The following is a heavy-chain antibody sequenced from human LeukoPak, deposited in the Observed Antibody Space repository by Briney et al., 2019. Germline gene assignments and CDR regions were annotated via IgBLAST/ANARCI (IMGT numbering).Heavy chain of an antibody. CDR1: GFTFSNYA. CDR3: LWFGERLHTTLDY. CDR2: ISGSGGDT. Sequence: PGGSLRLSCAASGFTFSNYAMSWVRQAPGKGLEWVSHISGSGGDTYYADSVKGRFTISRDNSKNTLYLQMNSLRADDTAVYYRLWFGERLHTTLDYWGQGTLVTVSS. J-gene: IGHJ4*02. V-gene: IGHV3-23*01. D-gene: IGHD3-10*01.